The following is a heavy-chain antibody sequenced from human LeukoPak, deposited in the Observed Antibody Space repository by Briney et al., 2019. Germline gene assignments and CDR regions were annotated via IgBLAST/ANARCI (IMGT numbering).Heavy chain of an antibody. CDR3: ARDKDYYDSSGYYYAYFDY. CDR2: ISSSSSCI. V-gene: IGHV3-21*01. Sequence: GGSLRLSCAASGFTFSSYSINWVRQAPGKGLEWVSSISSSSSCIYYADSVKGRFTISRDNAKNSLYLQMNSLRAEDTAVYYCARDKDYYDSSGYYYAYFDYWGQGTLVTVSS. D-gene: IGHD3-22*01. J-gene: IGHJ4*02. CDR1: GFTFSSYS.